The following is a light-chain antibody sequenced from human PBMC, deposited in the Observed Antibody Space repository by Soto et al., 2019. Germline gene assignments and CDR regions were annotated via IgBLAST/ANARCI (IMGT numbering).Light chain of an antibody. CDR1: QDIRND. CDR3: LQDYNYPFT. Sequence: AIQMTQSPSSLSASVGDRVTITCRASQDIRNDLGWYQQKPGQAPNLLIYAASTLQSGVPSRFSGSGSGTDFTLTISNPQFEDFATYYCLQDYNYPFTFGPGTKEDIK. J-gene: IGKJ3*01. CDR2: AAS. V-gene: IGKV1-6*01.